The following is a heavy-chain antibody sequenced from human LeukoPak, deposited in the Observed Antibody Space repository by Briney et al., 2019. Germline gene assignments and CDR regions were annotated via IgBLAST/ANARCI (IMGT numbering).Heavy chain of an antibody. V-gene: IGHV4-59*08. D-gene: IGHD3-10*01. Sequence: SETLSLTCTVSGDSIRPYYGSWIRQPPGKGLEWIGYIYYSGATDYNPSLKSRVTISVDTPKNQFSLKLTSVTAADTAVYYCARHIGEDGVALDYWGQGTLVTVSS. J-gene: IGHJ4*02. CDR1: GDSIRPYY. CDR2: IYYSGAT. CDR3: ARHIGEDGVALDY.